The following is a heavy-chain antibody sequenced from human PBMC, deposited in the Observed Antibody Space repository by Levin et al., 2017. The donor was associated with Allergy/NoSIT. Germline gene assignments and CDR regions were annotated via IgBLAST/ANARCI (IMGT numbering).Heavy chain of an antibody. CDR2: IGPGISQT. D-gene: IGHD4-11*01. CDR3: ANMDYSQYEVWSDTGMDG. J-gene: IGHJ6*02. CDR1: GFTFRNYA. V-gene: IGHV3-23*01. Sequence: GGSLRLSCAASGFTFRNYAMNWVRQAPGKGLEWVSTIGPGISQTFYAGSVKGRFTVSRDNSKNTLYLQLNSLRAEDTAVYYCANMDYSQYEVWSDTGMDGWGQGTTVTVSS.